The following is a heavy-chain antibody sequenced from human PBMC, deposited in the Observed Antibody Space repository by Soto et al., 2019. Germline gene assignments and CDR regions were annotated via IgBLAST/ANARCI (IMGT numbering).Heavy chain of an antibody. J-gene: IGHJ4*02. D-gene: IGHD3-22*01. CDR1: GGTFNRNT. CDR2: IIPIFGTA. Sequence: QVQLVQSGAEVKKPGSSVKVSCKASGGTFNRNTISWVRQVPGQGLEWMGGIIPIFGTANYAQKFQGRVTITADESTSTAYMELRRLTSEDTAVYYCARQFDSDSSGYYYAYWGQGTLVTVSS. V-gene: IGHV1-69*01. CDR3: ARQFDSDSSGYYYAY.